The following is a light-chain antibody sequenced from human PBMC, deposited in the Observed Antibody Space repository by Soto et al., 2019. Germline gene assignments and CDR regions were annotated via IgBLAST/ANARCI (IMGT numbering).Light chain of an antibody. Sequence: EIVLTQSPCTLSMSQWERATPSCRASQSVSNNYLAWYQQKPGQAPRLLIYGASNRATGIPDRFSGSGSGTDFTLTISRLEPEDFAVYYCQQYGSSGTFGQGTKVDIK. CDR2: GAS. J-gene: IGKJ1*01. V-gene: IGKV3-20*01. CDR3: QQYGSSGT. CDR1: QSVSNNY.